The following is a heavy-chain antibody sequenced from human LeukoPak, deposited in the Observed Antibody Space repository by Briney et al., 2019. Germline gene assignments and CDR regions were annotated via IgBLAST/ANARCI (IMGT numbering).Heavy chain of an antibody. CDR2: ISGGGSST. CDR3: AKKSTAMVTYNYFDY. J-gene: IGHJ4*02. Sequence: GSLRLSCAASGFTFSSYSMNWVRPAPGKGLEWVSAISGGGSSTYYADSVKGRFTISRDNSKNTLFLQMSSLRAEDTAVYYCAKKSTAMVTYNYFDYWGQGTLVTVSS. V-gene: IGHV3-23*01. D-gene: IGHD5-18*01. CDR1: GFTFSSYS.